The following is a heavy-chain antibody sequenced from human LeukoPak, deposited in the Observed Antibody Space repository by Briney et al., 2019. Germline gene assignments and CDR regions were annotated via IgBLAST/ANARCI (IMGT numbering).Heavy chain of an antibody. Sequence: GASVTVSCKASGYTFSSYGMSWVRQAPGQSLEWMGWISAYNGNTNYAQKFQDRVTMTTDTSTSTAYMELRSLRSDDTAVYYCARDHSYGGKELAYWGQGTLVTVSS. CDR3: ARDHSYGGKELAY. D-gene: IGHD4-23*01. J-gene: IGHJ4*02. CDR2: ISAYNGNT. CDR1: GYTFSSYG. V-gene: IGHV1-18*01.